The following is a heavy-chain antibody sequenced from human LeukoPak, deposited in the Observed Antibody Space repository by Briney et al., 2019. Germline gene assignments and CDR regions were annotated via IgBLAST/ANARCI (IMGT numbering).Heavy chain of an antibody. J-gene: IGHJ4*02. CDR3: ARVELWLDY. V-gene: IGHV3-30-3*01. Sequence: GESLRLSCAASGFTFSSYAMHWVRQAPGKGLEWVAVISYDGSNKYYADSVKGRFTISRDNSKNTLYLQMNSLRAEDTAVYYCARVELWLDYWGQGTLVTVSS. CDR2: ISYDGSNK. CDR1: GFTFSSYA. D-gene: IGHD5-18*01.